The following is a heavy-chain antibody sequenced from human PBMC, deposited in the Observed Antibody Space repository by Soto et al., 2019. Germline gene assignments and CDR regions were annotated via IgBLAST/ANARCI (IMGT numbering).Heavy chain of an antibody. Sequence: GGSLRLSCVASGFTFSSYGIHWVRQAPGKGLEWVAVISYAGSNQYYADSVKGRFTISRDNSKNTLYLQMNSLRVEDTAVYYCAKCHATIRAALDIWGQGTMVTGSS. D-gene: IGHD5-12*01. CDR2: ISYAGSNQ. CDR3: AKCHATIRAALDI. J-gene: IGHJ3*02. V-gene: IGHV3-30*18. CDR1: GFTFSSYG.